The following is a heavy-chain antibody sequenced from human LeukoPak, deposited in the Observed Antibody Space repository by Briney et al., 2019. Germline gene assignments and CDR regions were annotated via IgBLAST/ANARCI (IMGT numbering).Heavy chain of an antibody. CDR1: GGSISSGDYY. Sequence: PSETLSLTCTVSGGSISSGDYYWSWIRQPPGKGLEWIGYIYYSGSTYYNPSLKSRVTISVDTSKNQFSLKLSSVTAADTAVYYCASTVPRDNWFDPWGQGTLVTVSS. J-gene: IGHJ5*02. V-gene: IGHV4-30-4*01. CDR2: IYYSGST. D-gene: IGHD4-17*01. CDR3: ASTVPRDNWFDP.